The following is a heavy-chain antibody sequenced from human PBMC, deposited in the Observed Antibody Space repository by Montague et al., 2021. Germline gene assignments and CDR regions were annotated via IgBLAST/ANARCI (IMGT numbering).Heavy chain of an antibody. V-gene: IGHV3-74*01. CDR1: GFTFSNYW. CDR2: IKFDGSRT. D-gene: IGHD6-25*01. CDR3: ARSAFAAAFDP. J-gene: IGHJ5*02. Sequence: SLRLSYAASGFTFSNYWMHWVRQAPGKGLVWVSHIKFDGSRTGYADSVKGRFTLSRDNAKNTLYLQMNSLRVDDTAVYYCARSAFAAAFDPWGQGTLVTVSS.